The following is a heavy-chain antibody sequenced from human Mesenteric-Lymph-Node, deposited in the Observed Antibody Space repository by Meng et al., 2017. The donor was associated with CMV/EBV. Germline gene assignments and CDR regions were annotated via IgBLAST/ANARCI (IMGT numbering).Heavy chain of an antibody. V-gene: IGHV1-2*07. CDR1: GYTFTGYY. D-gene: IGHD2-8*01. CDR3: AREQGVCTNGVCQNWFDP. Sequence: ASVKVSCKASGYTFTGYYMHWVRQAPGQGLEWMGWINPNSGGTIHRSFVSGQGHHDQGHVHQHSQMDLGRLNSDDTAVYHCAREQGVCTNGVCQNWFDPWGQGTLVTVSS. J-gene: IGHJ5*02. CDR2: INPNSGGT.